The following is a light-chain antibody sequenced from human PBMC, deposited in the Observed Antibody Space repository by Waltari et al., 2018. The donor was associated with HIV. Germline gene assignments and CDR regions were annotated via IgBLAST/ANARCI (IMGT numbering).Light chain of an antibody. Sequence: EIVLTQSPATLSFSPGERATVSCRASQNVSSSLAWYQQKPGQPPRLLIYSASNRASGIPARFSGSGSGADFTLIISSLEPEDFAIYYCQQRSNWPLTFDGGTKVDI. CDR1: QNVSSS. CDR2: SAS. CDR3: QQRSNWPLT. V-gene: IGKV3-11*01. J-gene: IGKJ4*01.